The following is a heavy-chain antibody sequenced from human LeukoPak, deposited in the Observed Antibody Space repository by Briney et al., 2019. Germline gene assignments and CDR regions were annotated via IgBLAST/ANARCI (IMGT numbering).Heavy chain of an antibody. D-gene: IGHD2-15*01. CDR3: ATGGTWWGLLNY. CDR2: LDPEAGEM. V-gene: IGHV1-24*01. J-gene: IGHJ4*02. Sequence: ASVKVSCKVSGHTLTELSLHWVRQAPGKGLEWMGGLDPEAGEMIYSQKFQGRVTMTEDTSTDIAYMEMSSLRSEDTAVYYCATGGTWWGLLNYWGQGTLVTVSS. CDR1: GHTLTELS.